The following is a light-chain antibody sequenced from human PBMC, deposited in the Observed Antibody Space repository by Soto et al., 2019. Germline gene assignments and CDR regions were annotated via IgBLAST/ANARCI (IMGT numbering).Light chain of an antibody. CDR2: EVS. Sequence: QSALTQPASVSGSPGQSITISCTGTSSDVGGYKFVSWYQQHPGKAPKLMIYEVSNRPSGVSNRFSGSKSGNTASLTISGLQAEDEADYCCSSYTSSSNYVFGTGTKLTV. CDR1: SSDVGGYKF. CDR3: SSYTSSSNYV. V-gene: IGLV2-14*01. J-gene: IGLJ1*01.